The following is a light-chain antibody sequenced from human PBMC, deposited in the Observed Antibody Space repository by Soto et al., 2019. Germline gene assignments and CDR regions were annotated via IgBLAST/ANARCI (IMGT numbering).Light chain of an antibody. CDR1: QRISTY. Sequence: DIQMTQSPSSLSASVGDRVTITCRASQRISTYLTWFQQKPGKAPKVLIYGASSLQSGVPSRFSGSGPGTDFTLTISSLQPEDFATYFCQQTYSTPWTFGQGTKVDIK. CDR3: QQTYSTPWT. J-gene: IGKJ1*01. CDR2: GAS. V-gene: IGKV1-39*01.